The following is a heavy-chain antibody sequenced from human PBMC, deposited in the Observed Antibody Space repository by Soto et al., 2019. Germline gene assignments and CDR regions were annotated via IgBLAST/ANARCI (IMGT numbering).Heavy chain of an antibody. Sequence: ASVKVSCKASGYTFTSYGISWVRQAPGQGLEWMGWISAYNGNTNYAQKLQGRVTMTTDTSTSTAYMELRSLRSDDTAVYYCARGGVQWNKFGVFDYWGQGTLVTVSS. V-gene: IGHV1-18*01. CDR1: GYTFTSYG. D-gene: IGHD3-16*01. J-gene: IGHJ4*02. CDR2: ISAYNGNT. CDR3: ARGGVQWNKFGVFDY.